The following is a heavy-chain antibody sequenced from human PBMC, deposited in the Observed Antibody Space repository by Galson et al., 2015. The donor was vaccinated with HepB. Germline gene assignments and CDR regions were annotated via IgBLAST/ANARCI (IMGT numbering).Heavy chain of an antibody. D-gene: IGHD5-18*01. Sequence: SETLSLTCAVFGGSFSGYYGSWIRQPPGKGLEWIGEINHSGSTNYNPSLKSRVTISVDTSKNQFSLKLSSVTAADTAVYYCARRGPRRRGYSYGYWDYWGQGTLVTVSS. CDR2: INHSGST. V-gene: IGHV4-34*01. J-gene: IGHJ4*02. CDR1: GGSFSGYY. CDR3: ARRGPRRRGYSYGYWDY.